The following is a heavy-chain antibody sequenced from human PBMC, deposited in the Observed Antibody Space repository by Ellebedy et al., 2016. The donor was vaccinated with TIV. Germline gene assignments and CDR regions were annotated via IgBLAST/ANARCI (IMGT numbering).Heavy chain of an antibody. V-gene: IGHV3-74*01. D-gene: IGHD3-3*01. CDR2: ITGDGRGT. Sequence: GESLNISCAASGFTFRKYCMSWVRQPPGKGLVWISGITGDGRGTHCADSVRGRFIISRDNAKNTLYLQMNSLGADDTVVYYWARENWSSHPSWGQGTLVTVSS. J-gene: IGHJ5*02. CDR3: ARENWSSHPS. CDR1: GFTFRKYC.